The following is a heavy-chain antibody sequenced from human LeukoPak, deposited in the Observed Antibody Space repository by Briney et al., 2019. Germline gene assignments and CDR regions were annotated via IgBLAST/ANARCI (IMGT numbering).Heavy chain of an antibody. CDR3: ASLNFTMVRGVMFAFDI. V-gene: IGHV1-69*01. Sequence: SVKVSCKASGGTFSSYAISWVRQAPGQGLEWMGGIIPIFGTANYAQKFQGRVTIAADESTSTAYMELSSLRSEDTAVYYCASLNFTMVRGVMFAFDIWGQGTMVTVSS. J-gene: IGHJ3*02. CDR2: IIPIFGTA. CDR1: GGTFSSYA. D-gene: IGHD3-10*01.